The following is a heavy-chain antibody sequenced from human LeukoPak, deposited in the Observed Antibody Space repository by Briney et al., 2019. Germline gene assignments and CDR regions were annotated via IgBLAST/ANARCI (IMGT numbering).Heavy chain of an antibody. CDR2: ISGYNGNT. Sequence: ASVKVSCKASGYTFTSYGISWVRQAPGQGLEWMGWISGYNGNTNYAQNLQGRVTMTTDTSTSTVYMELRSLRSDDTAVYYCASCRYYDSSGYYWDAFDIWGQGTMVTVSS. V-gene: IGHV1-18*01. CDR1: GYTFTSYG. CDR3: ASCRYYDSSGYYWDAFDI. D-gene: IGHD3-22*01. J-gene: IGHJ3*02.